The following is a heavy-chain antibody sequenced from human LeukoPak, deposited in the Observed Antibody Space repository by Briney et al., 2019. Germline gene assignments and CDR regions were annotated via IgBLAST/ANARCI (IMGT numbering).Heavy chain of an antibody. CDR2: ISSSSSYI. CDR1: GFTFSSYS. D-gene: IGHD3-22*01. CDR3: ARGSDYYDSSGYVDY. J-gene: IGHJ4*02. Sequence: GGSLRLSCAASGFTFSSYSMNWVRQAPGKGLEWVSSISSSSSYIYYADSVKGRFTISRDNAKNSLYLQMNSLRAEDTAVYYCARGSDYYDSSGYVDYWGQGTLVTVSS. V-gene: IGHV3-21*01.